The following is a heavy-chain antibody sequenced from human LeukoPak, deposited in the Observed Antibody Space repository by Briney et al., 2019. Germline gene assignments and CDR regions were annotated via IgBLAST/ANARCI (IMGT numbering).Heavy chain of an antibody. CDR3: ARSYSTSWYSTDWFDP. D-gene: IGHD6-13*01. CDR1: AFTFSRYA. Sequence: PGGSLRLSCAASAFTFSRYAMHCVRQAPGKGLEWVAMISLDGTNRNYADSVEGRFTISRDNSKNTLYLQMSSVRPEDTAFYYCARSYSTSWYSTDWFDPWGQGTLVTVSS. CDR2: ISLDGTNR. J-gene: IGHJ5*02. V-gene: IGHV3-30*04.